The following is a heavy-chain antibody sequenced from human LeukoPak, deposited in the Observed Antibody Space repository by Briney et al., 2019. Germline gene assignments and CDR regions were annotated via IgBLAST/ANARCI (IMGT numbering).Heavy chain of an antibody. V-gene: IGHV1-69*06. CDR2: MIPIFGTA. CDR3: AREDPTIAARPDDQYYYYYYMDV. Sequence: SVKVSCKASGGTFSSYAISWVRQAPGQGLEWMGGMIPIFGTANYAQKFQGRVTITADKSTSTAYMELSSLRSEDTAVYYCAREDPTIAARPDDQYYYYYYMDVWGKGTTVTVSS. D-gene: IGHD6-6*01. CDR1: GGTFSSYA. J-gene: IGHJ6*03.